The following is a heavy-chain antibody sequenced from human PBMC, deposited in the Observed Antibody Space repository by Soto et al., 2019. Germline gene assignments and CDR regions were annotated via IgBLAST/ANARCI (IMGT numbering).Heavy chain of an antibody. V-gene: IGHV3-30*02. J-gene: IGHJ4*02. CDR1: GFRFSGFG. CDR3: AKTPTYDFWSGYQPFDY. D-gene: IGHD3-3*01. Sequence: GGSLRLSCAASGFRFSGFGMHWVRQAPGKGLEWVATLRGGGGNKYYADSVKGRFIISRDNSKNTLYLQMNSLRAEDTAVYYCAKTPTYDFWSGYQPFDYWGQGTLVTVSS. CDR2: LRGGGGNK.